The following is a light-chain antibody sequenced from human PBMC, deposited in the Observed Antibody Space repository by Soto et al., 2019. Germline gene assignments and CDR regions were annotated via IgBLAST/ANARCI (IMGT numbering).Light chain of an antibody. J-gene: IGKJ2*01. Sequence: TQSPFTLSASVGDRVTITCRASQSVSTSDLAWYQQKPGQAPSLLIYDTTNRATGIPDRFSGSGSGTDFTLTISRLEPEDFAVYYCQQYSGSLPYTFGQGTKVDIK. CDR1: QSVSTSD. CDR2: DTT. V-gene: IGKV3-20*01. CDR3: QQYSGSLPYT.